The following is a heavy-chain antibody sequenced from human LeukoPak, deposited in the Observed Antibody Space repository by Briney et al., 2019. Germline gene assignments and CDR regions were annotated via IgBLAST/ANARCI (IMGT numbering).Heavy chain of an antibody. CDR1: GGSISSGGYS. CDR2: IYYSGST. V-gene: IGHV4-30-2*03. Sequence: SETLSLTCAVSGGSISSGGYSWSWIRQPPGKGLEWIGSIYYSGSTYYNPSLKSRVTISVDTSKNQFSLKLSSVTAADTAVYYCARRTTDENFDYWGQGTLVTVSS. J-gene: IGHJ4*02. CDR3: ARRTTDENFDY. D-gene: IGHD2/OR15-2a*01.